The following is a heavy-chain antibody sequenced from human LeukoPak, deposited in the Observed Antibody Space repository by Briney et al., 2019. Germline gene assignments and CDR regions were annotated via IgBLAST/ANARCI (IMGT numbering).Heavy chain of an antibody. CDR2: IDHSGNT. V-gene: IGHV4-34*01. CDR3: ARTKGANPLDY. Sequence: SETLSLTCAVSGGSFSGHYWSWIRQSPGEGLEWIGEIDHSGNTNYNPSLKGRLTISVDTSKSQFSLRLSSVTAADTAVYYCARTKGANPLDYWGQGTLVTVSS. J-gene: IGHJ4*02. CDR1: GGSFSGHY. D-gene: IGHD2-8*01.